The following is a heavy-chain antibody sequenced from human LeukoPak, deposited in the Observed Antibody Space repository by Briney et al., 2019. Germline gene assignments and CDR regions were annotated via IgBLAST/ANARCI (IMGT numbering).Heavy chain of an antibody. CDR2: IWYDGSNK. CDR1: GFTFSSYG. D-gene: IGHD1-7*01. V-gene: IGHV3-33*06. CDR3: AKDERTYNWNLVDAFDI. J-gene: IGHJ3*02. Sequence: GGSLRLSCAASGFTFSSYGMRWVRQAPGKGLEWVAVIWYDGSNKYYADSVKGRFTISRDNSKNTLYLQMNSLRAEDTAVYYCAKDERTYNWNLVDAFDIWGQGTMVTVSS.